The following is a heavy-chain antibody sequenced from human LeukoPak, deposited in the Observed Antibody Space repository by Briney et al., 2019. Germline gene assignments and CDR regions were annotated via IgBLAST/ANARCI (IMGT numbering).Heavy chain of an antibody. CDR2: MKEGGST. J-gene: IGHJ3*01. V-gene: IGHV4-34*01. CDR1: GRSFSGLY. CDR3: ATSLYCGTGCR. Sequence: PSETLSLTCAVHGRSFSGLYWSWIRQPPGKGLEWTGEMKEGGSTNYNPSLKSRVTLSLDTSKNQLSLKLTSVPAADTAVYYCATSLYCGTGCRWGQATMVTVSS. D-gene: IGHD2-21*01.